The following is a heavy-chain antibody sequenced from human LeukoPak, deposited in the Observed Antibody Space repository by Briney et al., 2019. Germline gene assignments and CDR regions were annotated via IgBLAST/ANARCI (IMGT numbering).Heavy chain of an antibody. CDR3: AKHEGAVAGTFWFDP. Sequence: PGGSLRLSCAASGFIFSSYGMHWVRQVPGKGLEWVTFIQYDGSNKYYADSVKGRFPISRDNSKNTMYLQMNSLRAEDTAVYYCAKHEGAVAGTFWFDPWGQGTLVTVSS. CDR1: GFIFSSYG. D-gene: IGHD6-19*01. CDR2: IQYDGSNK. V-gene: IGHV3-30*02. J-gene: IGHJ5*02.